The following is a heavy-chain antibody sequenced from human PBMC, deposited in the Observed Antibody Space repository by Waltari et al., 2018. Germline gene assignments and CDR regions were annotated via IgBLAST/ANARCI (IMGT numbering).Heavy chain of an antibody. CDR2: INHSGST. CDR1: GGSFRGYS. CDR3: ARGPPWDSSGYFFDY. V-gene: IGHV4-34*01. D-gene: IGHD3-22*01. J-gene: IGHJ4*02. Sequence: QVQLQQWGAGLLKPSETLSLTCAVYGGSFRGYSWSWIRQPPGKGLEWIGEINHSGSTNYNPSLKSRVTISVDTSKNQFSLKLSSVTAADTAVYYCARGPPWDSSGYFFDYWGQGTLVTVSS.